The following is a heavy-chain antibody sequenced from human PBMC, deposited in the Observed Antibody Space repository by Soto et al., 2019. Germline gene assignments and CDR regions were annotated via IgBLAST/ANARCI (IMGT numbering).Heavy chain of an antibody. D-gene: IGHD6-19*01. Sequence: QVQLVQSGAEVKKPGASVKVSCKASGYTFTSYYMHWVRQAPGQGLEWMGIINPSGGSTNYAQKFQGGVTMIRDSLTSTVYMELSSLRPEDTAVYYCALGGVAGPGVMGSEYFQYCGQGTLVTVSS. CDR3: ALGGVAGPGVMGSEYFQY. V-gene: IGHV1-46*03. J-gene: IGHJ1*01. CDR1: GYTFTSYY. CDR2: INPSGGST.